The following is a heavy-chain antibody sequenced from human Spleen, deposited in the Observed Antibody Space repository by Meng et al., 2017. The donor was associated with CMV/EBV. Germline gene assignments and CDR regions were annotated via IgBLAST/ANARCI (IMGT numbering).Heavy chain of an antibody. CDR3: ARADSSSSGLNFDY. CDR1: GGSTTDNY. Sequence: VEGGSTTDNYWSWIRQPPGKGLHWIGEIHHSGGTNNSPSLKSRVTISVVKSKNQVSLKLSSVTAADTAVYYCARADSSSSGLNFDYWGQGTLVTVSS. J-gene: IGHJ4*02. CDR2: IHHSGGT. V-gene: IGHV4-34*01. D-gene: IGHD6-6*01.